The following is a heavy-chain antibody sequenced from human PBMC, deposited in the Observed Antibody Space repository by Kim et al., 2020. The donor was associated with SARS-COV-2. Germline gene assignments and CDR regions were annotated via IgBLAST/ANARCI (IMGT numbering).Heavy chain of an antibody. CDR1: GGSISSSSYY. V-gene: IGHV4-39*01. CDR3: ARRGYSYGWGNWFDP. Sequence: SETLSLTCTVSGGSISSSSYYWGWIRQPPGKGLEWIGSIYYSGSTYYKPSLKSRVTISVDTSKNQFSLKLSSVTAADTAVYYCARRGYSYGWGNWFDPWG. CDR2: IYYSGST. J-gene: IGHJ5*02. D-gene: IGHD5-18*01.